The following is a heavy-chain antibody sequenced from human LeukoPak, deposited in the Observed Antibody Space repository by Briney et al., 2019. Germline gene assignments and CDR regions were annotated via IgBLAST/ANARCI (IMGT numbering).Heavy chain of an antibody. CDR2: ISGSGGST. V-gene: IGHV3-23*01. Sequence: PGGSLRLSCAASGFTFSSYAMSWVRQAPGKGLEWVSAISGSGGSTYYADSVKGRFTISRDNAKNSLYLQMNSLRAEDTAVYYCARDGVGDIVVVPAGAFDYWGQGTLVTVSS. CDR3: ARDGVGDIVVVPAGAFDY. D-gene: IGHD2-2*01. CDR1: GFTFSSYA. J-gene: IGHJ4*02.